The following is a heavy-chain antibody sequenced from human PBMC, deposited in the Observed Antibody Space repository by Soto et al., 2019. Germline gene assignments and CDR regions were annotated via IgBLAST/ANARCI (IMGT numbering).Heavy chain of an antibody. CDR3: ARAYQLTYYFDD. Sequence: HPGGSLRLSCAGSGVTFRGYAVHWVRQTPGKGLEWVTVISDDGSKTYYADSVKGRFSVSRDDSKNMVFLQMSRLRSEDTAVYHCARAYQLTYYFDDWGPGT. V-gene: IGHV3-30*14. CDR1: GVTFRGYA. J-gene: IGHJ4*02. CDR2: ISDDGSKT. D-gene: IGHD1-1*01.